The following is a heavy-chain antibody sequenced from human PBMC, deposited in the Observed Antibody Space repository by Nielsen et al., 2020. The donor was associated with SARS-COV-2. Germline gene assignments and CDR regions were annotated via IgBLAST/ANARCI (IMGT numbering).Heavy chain of an antibody. V-gene: IGHV3-21*01. CDR3: ASLGRIAAAGGFDY. J-gene: IGHJ4*02. CDR1: GFTFSSYS. CDR2: ISSSSSYI. Sequence: GGSLRLSCAASGFTFSSYSMNWVRQAPGKGLEWVSSISSSSSYIYYADSVKGRFTISRDNAKNSLYLQMNSLRAEDTAVYYCASLGRIAAAGGFDYWGQGTLVTVSS. D-gene: IGHD6-13*01.